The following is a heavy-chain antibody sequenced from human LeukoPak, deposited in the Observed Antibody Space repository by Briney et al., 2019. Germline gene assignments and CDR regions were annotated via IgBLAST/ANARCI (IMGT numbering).Heavy chain of an antibody. D-gene: IGHD5-12*01. CDR1: GGSISSSSYY. V-gene: IGHV4-39*07. CDR2: IYYSGST. Sequence: SETLSLTCTVSGGSISSSSYYWGWIRQPPGKGLEWIGSIYYSGSTYYNPSLKSRVTISVDTSKNQFSLKLSSVTAADTAVYYCARVGSFMNVDIVATSAYYYYYYMDVWGKGTTVTISS. J-gene: IGHJ6*03. CDR3: ARVGSFMNVDIVATSAYYYYYYMDV.